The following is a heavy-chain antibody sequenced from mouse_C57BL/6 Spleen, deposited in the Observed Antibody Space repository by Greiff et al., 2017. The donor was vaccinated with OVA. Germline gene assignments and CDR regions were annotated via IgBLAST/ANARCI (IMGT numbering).Heavy chain of an antibody. CDR3: ARHEVRDYDAFAY. V-gene: IGHV1-62-2*01. J-gene: IGHJ3*01. CDR2: FYPGSGST. D-gene: IGHD2-4*01. Sequence: VQLQQSGAELVKPGASVKLSCKASGYTFTEYTIHWVKQRPGQGLEWIGWFYPGSGSTKYNQNFKDKATLTAYKSSSTVYMELGRLASEDSAVYFCARHEVRDYDAFAYWGKGTLVTVSA. CDR1: GYTFTEYT.